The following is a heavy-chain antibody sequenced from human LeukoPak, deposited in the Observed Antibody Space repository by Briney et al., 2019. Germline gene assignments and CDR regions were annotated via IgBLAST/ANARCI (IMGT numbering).Heavy chain of an antibody. Sequence: SQTLSLTCAISGDSVSSDSAAWNWIRQSPSRGLEWLGRTYYRSKWYNDYAESVKTRITINSDTSKNQFSLHLKSVTLEDTAVYYCARDFDYWGQGTLVTVSS. V-gene: IGHV6-1*01. CDR1: GDSVSSDSAA. J-gene: IGHJ4*02. CDR3: ARDFDY. CDR2: TYYRSKWYN.